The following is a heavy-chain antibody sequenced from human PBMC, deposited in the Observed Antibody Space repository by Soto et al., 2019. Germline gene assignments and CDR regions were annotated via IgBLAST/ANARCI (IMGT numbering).Heavy chain of an antibody. Sequence: APVRVSCQAGGWSLTSCGFCWGQLAHGQGLEWMAWISAYNGNTNYAQKLQGRVTMTTDTSTSTAYMELRSLRSDDTAVYYCARHITWGGVIVQPYSGMDVWGQGFTFTV. J-gene: IGHJ6*02. CDR2: ISAYNGNT. CDR3: ARHITWGGVIVQPYSGMDV. CDR1: GWSLTSCG. V-gene: IGHV1-18*04. D-gene: IGHD3-16*02.